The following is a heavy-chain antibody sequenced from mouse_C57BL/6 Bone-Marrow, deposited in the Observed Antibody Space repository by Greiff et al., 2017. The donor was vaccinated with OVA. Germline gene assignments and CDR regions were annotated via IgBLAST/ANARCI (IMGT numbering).Heavy chain of an antibody. CDR2: IYPRSGNT. V-gene: IGHV1-81*01. CDR3: ARERPYDYWFAY. CDR1: GYTFTSYG. Sequence: QVQLQQSGAELARPGASVKLSCKASGYTFTSYGISWVKQRTGQGLEWIGEIYPRSGNTYYNEKFKGKATLTADKSSSTAYMELRSLTSEDSAVYFCARERPYDYWFAYWGQGTLVTVSA. D-gene: IGHD2-4*01. J-gene: IGHJ3*01.